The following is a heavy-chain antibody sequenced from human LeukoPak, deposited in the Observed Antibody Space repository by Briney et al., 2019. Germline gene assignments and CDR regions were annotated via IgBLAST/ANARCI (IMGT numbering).Heavy chain of an antibody. Sequence: SGGSLRLSCAASGFTFSDYYMSWIRQAPGKGLEWVSYISSSGSTIYYADSVKGRFTISRDNAKNSLYLQMNSLRAEDTAVYYCARLPYCGGDCPWDYYYYYMDVWGKGTTVTVSS. J-gene: IGHJ6*03. CDR3: ARLPYCGGDCPWDYYYYYMDV. V-gene: IGHV3-11*04. CDR1: GFTFSDYY. CDR2: ISSSGSTI. D-gene: IGHD2-21*01.